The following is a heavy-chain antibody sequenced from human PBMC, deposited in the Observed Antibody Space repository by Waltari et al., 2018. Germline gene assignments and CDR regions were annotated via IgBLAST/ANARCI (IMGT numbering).Heavy chain of an antibody. V-gene: IGHV4-39*01. CDR3: ARHWKRSGYRFDP. Sequence: QLRLQESGPGLVKPSETLSLTCTVSGGSISSGGYYWGWIRQSPGKGLEWIGSIYSSGSTDYNPPLESRVTIAGDTSKNEFSLKLSSVTAADTAVYYCARHWKRSGYRFDPWGQGTLVTVSS. CDR1: GGSISSGGYY. J-gene: IGHJ5*02. D-gene: IGHD5-12*01. CDR2: IYSSGST.